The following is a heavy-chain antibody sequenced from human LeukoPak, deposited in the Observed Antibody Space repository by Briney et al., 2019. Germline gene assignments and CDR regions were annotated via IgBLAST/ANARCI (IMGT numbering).Heavy chain of an antibody. J-gene: IGHJ4*02. CDR1: GFTFTTYT. D-gene: IGHD3-10*01. CDR3: AKGPRVGELSVYYFDY. Sequence: GGSLRLSCAASGFTFTTYTMNWVREAPGKGLEWVSAISGSGGSTYYADSVKGRFTISRDNSNNTIYLEMNSLRTEDPAVYYCAKGPRVGELSVYYFDYLGRGNLARVPS. V-gene: IGHV3-23*01. CDR2: ISGSGGST.